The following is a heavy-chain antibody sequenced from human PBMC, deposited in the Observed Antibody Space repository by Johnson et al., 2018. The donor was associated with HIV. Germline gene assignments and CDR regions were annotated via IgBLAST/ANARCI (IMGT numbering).Heavy chain of an antibody. CDR3: ARLPVLVVVAGRPHGFDI. CDR1: GFTVSSNY. J-gene: IGHJ3*02. CDR2: IYNGGST. D-gene: IGHD2-15*01. Sequence: VQLVESGGGLIQPGGSLRVSCAASGFTVSSNYMNWVRQAPGKGLEWVSVIYNGGSTYYADSVKGRFTISRDNSKNTLYLQMNSLRAEDTAVYYCARLPVLVVVAGRPHGFDIWGQGTMVTVSS. V-gene: IGHV3-53*01.